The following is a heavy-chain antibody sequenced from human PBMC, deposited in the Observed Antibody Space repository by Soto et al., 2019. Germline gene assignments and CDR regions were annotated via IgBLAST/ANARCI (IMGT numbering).Heavy chain of an antibody. V-gene: IGHV1-18*01. Sequence: QVHLVQSGVEVKTPGASVKVSCQASGYTFFTYDISWVRQAPGQGLEWMGWISTYSGDTKYAQKYQGRVTMTTDTSTTTAYLELRSLRSVDTAVYYCARHHGPTTSENWCDPWGQGTLVTVSS. CDR1: GYTFFTYD. CDR3: ARHHGPTTSENWCDP. D-gene: IGHD5-12*01. CDR2: ISTYSGDT. J-gene: IGHJ5*02.